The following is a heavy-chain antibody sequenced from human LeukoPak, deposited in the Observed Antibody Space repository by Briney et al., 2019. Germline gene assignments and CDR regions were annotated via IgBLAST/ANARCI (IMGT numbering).Heavy chain of an antibody. CDR1: GYTFTSYY. V-gene: IGHV1-46*01. CDR3: ARVSITADYYYYGMDV. Sequence: ASVKVSCKASGYTFTSYYMHWGRQAPGQGLEWMGIINPSGGSTSYAQKVQGRVTMTRDTSTSTVYMELSSPRPEDTAVYYCARVSITADYYYYGMDVWGQATTATVSS. J-gene: IGHJ6*02. CDR2: INPSGGST.